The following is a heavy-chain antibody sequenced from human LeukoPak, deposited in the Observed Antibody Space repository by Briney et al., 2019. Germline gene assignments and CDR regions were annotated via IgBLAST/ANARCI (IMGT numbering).Heavy chain of an antibody. V-gene: IGHV3-48*01. CDR2: ISSSSTI. CDR1: GFTFSSYS. CDR3: ARDDPHGSDDAFDI. Sequence: GGSLRLSCAASGFTFSSYSMNWVRQAPGKGLEWVSYISSSSTIYYADSVKGRFTISRDNAKNSLYLQMNSLRAEDTAVYYCARDDPHGSDDAFDIWGQGTMVTVSS. J-gene: IGHJ3*02. D-gene: IGHD1-26*01.